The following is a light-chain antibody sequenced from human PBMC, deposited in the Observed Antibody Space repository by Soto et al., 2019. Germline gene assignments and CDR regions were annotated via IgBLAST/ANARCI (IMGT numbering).Light chain of an antibody. V-gene: IGKV3-15*01. CDR1: QSVSSN. CDR3: QQYNNWPPYT. CDR2: GAS. Sequence: EIVMTQSPATLSVSPGERATLSCRASQSVSSNLAWYQQKPGQAPRLLIYGASPRATGIPARLRGSGSGTEFTLTISSLQSEDFAVYYCQQYNNWPPYTFGQGTKLEIK. J-gene: IGKJ2*01.